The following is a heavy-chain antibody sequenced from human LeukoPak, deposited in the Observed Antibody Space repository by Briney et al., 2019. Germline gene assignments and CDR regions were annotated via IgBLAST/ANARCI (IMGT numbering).Heavy chain of an antibody. CDR3: GKHDSSSDY. Sequence: GGSLSLSCAASGFIFSTYGMHWVRQAPGKGLEWVAFIRSDGSDKSYAGSVMGRFTISRDNSRNTLHLQMNTLRAEDTAVYYCGKHDSSSDYLGQGTLVTVSS. D-gene: IGHD3-22*01. V-gene: IGHV3-30*02. J-gene: IGHJ4*02. CDR2: IRSDGSDK. CDR1: GFIFSTYG.